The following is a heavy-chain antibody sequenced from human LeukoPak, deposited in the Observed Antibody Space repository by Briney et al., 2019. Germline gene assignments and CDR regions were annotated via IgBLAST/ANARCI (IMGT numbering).Heavy chain of an antibody. V-gene: IGHV3-30*02. CDR1: GFTFSSYG. CDR2: IRYDGSNK. J-gene: IGHJ4*02. Sequence: PGGSLRLSCAASGFTFSSYGVHWVRQAPGKGLEWVAFIRYDGSNKFYADSVKGRFTISRDNSRNTLYLEMNSLRAEDTAVYYCAKDRSGSYSQGLDYWGQGTLVTVSS. CDR3: AKDRSGSYSQGLDY. D-gene: IGHD1-26*01.